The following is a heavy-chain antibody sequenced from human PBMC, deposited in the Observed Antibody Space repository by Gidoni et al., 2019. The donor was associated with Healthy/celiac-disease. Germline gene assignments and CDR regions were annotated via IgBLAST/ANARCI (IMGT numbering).Heavy chain of an antibody. D-gene: IGHD4-17*01. CDR3: ATDYGDYGYAFDI. J-gene: IGHJ3*02. CDR2: INHSGST. CDR1: GGSFSGYY. V-gene: IGHV4-34*01. Sequence: QVQQQQWGAGLLKPSETLSLTCAVYGGSFSGYYWSWIRQPPGKGLEWIGDINHSGSTNYNPSLKSRVTISVDTSKNQFSLKLSSVTAADTAVYYCATDYGDYGYAFDIWGQGTMVTVSS.